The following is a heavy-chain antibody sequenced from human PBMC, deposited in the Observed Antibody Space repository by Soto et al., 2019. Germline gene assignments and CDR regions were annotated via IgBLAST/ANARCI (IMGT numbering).Heavy chain of an antibody. V-gene: IGHV3-66*01. CDR2: ISSGGST. D-gene: IGHD3-3*01. Sequence: EVQLVESGGGLVQPGGSLRLSCAASGFTVSSFYMTWVRQAPGKGLQWGAVISSGGSTYYADSVKGRFTISRDNSKNTLYLEMNRLRAEDTAVYYCARDTFGGAYDFLHGGQGTLVTVSS. CDR1: GFTVSSFY. J-gene: IGHJ4*02. CDR3: ARDTFGGAYDFLH.